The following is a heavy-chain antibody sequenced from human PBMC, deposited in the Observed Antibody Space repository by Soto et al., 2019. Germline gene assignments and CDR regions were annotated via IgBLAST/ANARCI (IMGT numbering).Heavy chain of an antibody. J-gene: IGHJ5*01. Sequence: QVHLQESVPGLVKPSQTLSLTCTVSAGSISTVDYWSRWIRQSPDMGLEWVGHIYDGGRTYNNPSLVSRVTMSGYTANGPLSGTLSSVSAAHTAVYYCARGQAGDKFYSWGGGTTVTVCS. CDR3: ARGQAGDKFYS. V-gene: IGHV4-30-4*01. CDR2: IYDGGRT. D-gene: IGHD7-27*01. CDR1: AGSISTVDYW.